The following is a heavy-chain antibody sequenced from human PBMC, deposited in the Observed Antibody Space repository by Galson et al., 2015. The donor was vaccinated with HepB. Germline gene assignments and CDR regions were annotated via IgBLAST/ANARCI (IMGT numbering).Heavy chain of an antibody. D-gene: IGHD3-3*01. Sequence: SLRLSCAASGFTFSDYYMRWIRQAPGKGLEWISYISSRSSYTTYADSVKGRFTISRDNAKNSLFLQMNSLRAEDTAVYYCASGYVFGGAPDSPAPRHSYYGLDVWGQGTTVTVSS. CDR1: GFTFSDYY. J-gene: IGHJ6*02. V-gene: IGHV3-11*06. CDR3: ASGYVFGGAPDSPAPRHSYYGLDV. CDR2: ISSRSSYT.